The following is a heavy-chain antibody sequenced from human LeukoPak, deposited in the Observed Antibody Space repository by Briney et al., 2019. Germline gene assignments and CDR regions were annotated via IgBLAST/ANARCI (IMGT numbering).Heavy chain of an antibody. J-gene: IGHJ5*02. D-gene: IGHD2-15*01. Sequence: SETLSLTCTVSGGSISSYYWSWIRQPPGKGLEWIGYIYYSGSTNYNPSLKSRVTISVDTSKNQFSLKLSSVTAADTAVYYCAMVVAATPNNWFDPWGQGTLVTVSS. CDR3: AMVVAATPNNWFDP. V-gene: IGHV4-59*12. CDR2: IYYSGST. CDR1: GGSISSYY.